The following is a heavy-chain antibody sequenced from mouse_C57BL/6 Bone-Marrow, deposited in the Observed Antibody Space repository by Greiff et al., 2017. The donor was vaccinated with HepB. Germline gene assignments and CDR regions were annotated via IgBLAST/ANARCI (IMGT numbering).Heavy chain of an antibody. CDR2: IYPGDGDT. J-gene: IGHJ2*01. V-gene: IGHV1-82*01. D-gene: IGHD1-1*01. CDR1: GYAFSSSW. CDR3: ARYQITRLDY. Sequence: VQLVESGAELVKPGASVKISCKASGYAFSSSWMNWVKQRPGKGLEWIGRIYPGDGDTNYNGKFKGKATLTADKSSSTAYMQLSSLTSEDSAVYFCARYQITRLDYWGKGTTLTVSS.